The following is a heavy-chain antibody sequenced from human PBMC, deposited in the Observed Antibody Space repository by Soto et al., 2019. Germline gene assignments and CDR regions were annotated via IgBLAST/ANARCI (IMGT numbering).Heavy chain of an antibody. CDR1: GGSLNNYL. CDR2: IVPLSGAT. V-gene: IGHV1-69*01. J-gene: IGHJ4*02. CDR3: ARGGVDTVTFDY. D-gene: IGHD5-18*01. Sequence: QVQLVQSGAEMKKPGSSVKVSCKASGGSLNNYLITWVRQAPGQGLEWLGEIVPLSGATNSAQKFQGRVTITADDSTETAYIELRSLRPEDTAMYFCARGGVDTVTFDYWGQGALVTVSS.